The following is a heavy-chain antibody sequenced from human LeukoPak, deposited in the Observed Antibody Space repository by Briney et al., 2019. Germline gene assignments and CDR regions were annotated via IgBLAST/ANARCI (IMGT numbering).Heavy chain of an antibody. CDR1: GGSFSGYY. CDR2: INHSGST. CDR3: ARRYYYDSSGSD. D-gene: IGHD3-22*01. J-gene: IGHJ4*02. V-gene: IGHV4-34*01. Sequence: SETLSLTCAVYGGSFSGYYWSWIRQPPGKGLEWIGEINHSGSTNYNPSLKSRVTISVDTSKNQFSLKLSSVTAADTAVYYCARRYYYDSSGSDWGQGTLATVSS.